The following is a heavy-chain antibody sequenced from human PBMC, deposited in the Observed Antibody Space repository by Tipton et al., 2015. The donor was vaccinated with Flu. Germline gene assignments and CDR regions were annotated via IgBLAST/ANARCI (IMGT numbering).Heavy chain of an antibody. CDR1: GDSISTGGAY. D-gene: IGHD3-10*01. V-gene: IGHV4-31*03. CDR3: ARDQGFGGGLAYDYYVLDV. Sequence: RSLRLSCTVSGDSISTGGAYWTWVRQHPGKGLEWIASIYYSGSTYYNPSLWSRVTISVDTSKNQISLKVSSVTAADTAVYYCARDQGFGGGLAYDYYVLDVWGQGTTVTVSS. J-gene: IGHJ6*02. CDR2: IYYSGST.